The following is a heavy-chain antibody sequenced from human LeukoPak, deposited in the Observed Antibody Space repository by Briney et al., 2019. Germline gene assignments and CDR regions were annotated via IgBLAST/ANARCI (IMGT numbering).Heavy chain of an antibody. CDR3: ARDRSFTGYSSSWYHFDY. V-gene: IGHV3-30*02. J-gene: IGHJ4*02. CDR2: IRFDGSSK. Sequence: GGSLRLSCAASGFTFSSYGVHWVRQAPGKGLEWVAFIRFDGSSKFYGDSVKGRFTISRDNSKNTLYLQMDSLRAEDTAVYYCARDRSFTGYSSSWYHFDYWGQGALVTVSS. CDR1: GFTFSSYG. D-gene: IGHD6-13*01.